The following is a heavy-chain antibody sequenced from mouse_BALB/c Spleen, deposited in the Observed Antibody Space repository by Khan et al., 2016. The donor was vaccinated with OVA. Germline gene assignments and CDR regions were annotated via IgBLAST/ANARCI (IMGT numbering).Heavy chain of an antibody. D-gene: IGHD1-1*02. V-gene: IGHV1S137*01. CDR3: ARGGRFAY. J-gene: IGHJ3*01. CDR1: GYTFTDYA. CDR2: ISTYYDDA. Sequence: QVRLQQPGAELVRPGVSVKISCKGAGYTFTDYAMHWVKQSHAKSLEWIGVISTYYDDADYNQRFQGKASMTVDRSSSTAYLELARLTSEDSAIYYCARGGRFAYWGQGTLVTVSA.